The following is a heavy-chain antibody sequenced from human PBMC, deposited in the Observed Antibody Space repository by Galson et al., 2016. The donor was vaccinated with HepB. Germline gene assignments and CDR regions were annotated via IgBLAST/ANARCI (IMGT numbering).Heavy chain of an antibody. CDR2: ISSNGGTT. CDR3: VRDHYPDKTTYYYWYFDL. V-gene: IGHV3-64D*06. CDR1: GFTFTSYA. J-gene: IGHJ2*01. D-gene: IGHD2/OR15-2a*01. Sequence: SLRLSCAASGFTFTSYAMHWVRQAPGKGLQYVSAISSNGGTTYYADSVKGRFTISRVNSKNTRYLQISGLRPDDSAIYYCVRDHYPDKTTYYYWYFDLWGRGTLVTVSS.